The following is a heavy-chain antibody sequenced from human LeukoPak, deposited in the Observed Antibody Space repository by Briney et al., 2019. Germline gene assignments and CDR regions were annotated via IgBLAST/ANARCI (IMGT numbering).Heavy chain of an antibody. CDR2: IIPIFGTA. J-gene: IGHJ4*02. CDR3: AREPEYYFDY. CDR1: SYA. V-gene: IGHV1-69*05. Sequence: SYAISWVRQAPGQGLEWMGRIIPIFGTANYAQKFQGRVTITTDESTSTAYMELSSLRSEDAAVYYCAREPEYYFDYWGQGTLVTVSS.